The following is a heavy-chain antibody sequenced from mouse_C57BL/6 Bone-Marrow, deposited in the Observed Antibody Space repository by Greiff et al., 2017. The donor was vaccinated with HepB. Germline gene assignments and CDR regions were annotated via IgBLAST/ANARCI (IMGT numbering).Heavy chain of an antibody. V-gene: IGHV10-1*01. J-gene: IGHJ3*01. CDR3: VEDGSSSFAY. CDR2: IRSKSNNYAT. D-gene: IGHD1-1*01. CDR1: GFSFNTYA. Sequence: EVKLMESGGGLVQPKGSLKLSCAASGFSFNTYAMNWVRQAPGKGLEWVARIRSKSNNYATYYADSVKDRFTISRDDSESMLYLQMNNLKTEDTAMYYCVEDGSSSFAYWGQGTLVTVSA.